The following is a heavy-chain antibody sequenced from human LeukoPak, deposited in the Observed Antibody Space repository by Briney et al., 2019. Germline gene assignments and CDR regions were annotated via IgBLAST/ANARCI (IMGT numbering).Heavy chain of an antibody. Sequence: GESLKTSCKGSGYSFTNYWIGWVRQLPGKGLERMGISYPGDSDTRYSPSFQGQVTISADKSINTPYLQWSSLKASDTTMYYCARTGHYYDFWSGMGPWGQGTLVTVSS. CDR3: ARTGHYYDFWSGMGP. J-gene: IGHJ5*02. D-gene: IGHD3-3*01. CDR2: SYPGDSDT. CDR1: GYSFTNYW. V-gene: IGHV5-51*01.